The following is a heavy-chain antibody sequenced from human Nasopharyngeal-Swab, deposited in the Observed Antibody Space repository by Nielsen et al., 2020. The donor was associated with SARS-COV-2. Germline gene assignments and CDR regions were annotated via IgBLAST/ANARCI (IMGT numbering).Heavy chain of an antibody. D-gene: IGHD6-19*01. V-gene: IGHV3-21*01. J-gene: IGHJ6*02. CDR2: ISSSSSYI. CDR1: GFTFSSYS. CDR3: ARITVAGDYYYGMDV. Sequence: GESLKISCAASGFTFSSYSMNWVRQAPGKGLEWVSSISSSSSYIYYADSVKGRFTTSRDNAKNSLYLQMNSLRAEDTAVYYCARITVAGDYYYGMDVWGQGTTVTVSS.